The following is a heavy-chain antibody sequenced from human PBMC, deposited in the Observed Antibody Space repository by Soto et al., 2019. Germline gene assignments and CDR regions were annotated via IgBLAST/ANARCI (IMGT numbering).Heavy chain of an antibody. Sequence: EVQLLESGGGLVQPGGSLRLSCAASGFTFSNYVMNWVRQDPGKGLEWVSTISYSADKTFYADSVKGRFTISRDNSRDTLFLQMNSLRADDAAVYYCARRARTATTNWGAFDIWGQGTMVTVSS. V-gene: IGHV3-23*01. CDR3: ARRARTATTNWGAFDI. D-gene: IGHD1-7*01. J-gene: IGHJ3*02. CDR1: GFTFSNYV. CDR2: ISYSADKT.